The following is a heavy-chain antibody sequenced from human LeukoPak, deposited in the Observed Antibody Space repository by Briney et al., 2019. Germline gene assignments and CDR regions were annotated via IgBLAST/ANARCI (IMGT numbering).Heavy chain of an antibody. CDR1: GFTFSSYA. Sequence: PGGSLRLSCAASGFTFSSYAMHWVRQAPGKGLEYVSAISSNGGSTYYANSVKGRFTISRDNSKNTLYLQMNSLRAEDTAVYYCARVVVAATGDYWGQGTLVTVSS. J-gene: IGHJ4*02. D-gene: IGHD2-15*01. CDR3: ARVVVAATGDY. CDR2: ISSNGGST. V-gene: IGHV3-64*01.